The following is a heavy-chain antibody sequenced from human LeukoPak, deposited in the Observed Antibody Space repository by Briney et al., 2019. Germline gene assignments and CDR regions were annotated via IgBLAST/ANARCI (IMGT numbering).Heavy chain of an antibody. Sequence: PGRSLRLSWAAAGFTFSSYGVSSVRHAPGEGLGWVSSISVRGGSTYYPYSAKGRFTMSRDNSKNTLYLQINSLRAEDTAVYYCADLGIPMIGGVWGKETTVTI. J-gene: IGHJ6*03. D-gene: IGHD3-10*02. CDR3: ADLGIPMIGGV. CDR1: GFTFSSYG. CDR2: ISVRGGST. V-gene: IGHV3-23*01.